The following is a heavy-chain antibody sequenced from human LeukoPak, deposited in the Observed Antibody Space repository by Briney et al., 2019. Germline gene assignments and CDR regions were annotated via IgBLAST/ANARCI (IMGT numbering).Heavy chain of an antibody. V-gene: IGHV3-74*01. CDR2: ISNDGSTT. CDR3: ARGYSSSWYNWLDP. CDR1: GFTFNSYW. D-gene: IGHD6-13*01. J-gene: IGHJ5*02. Sequence: PGGSLRLSCAASGFTFNSYWMHWVRQAPGKGLVWVSQISNDGSTTRYADSVKGRFTISRDNAENTLYLQMSSLRAEDAAVYYCARGYSSSWYNWLDPWGQGTLVTVSS.